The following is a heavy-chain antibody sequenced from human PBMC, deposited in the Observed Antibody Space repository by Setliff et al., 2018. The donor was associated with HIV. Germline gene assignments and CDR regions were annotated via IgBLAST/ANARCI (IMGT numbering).Heavy chain of an antibody. Sequence: SVKVSCKTSGGTIGTYAINWVRQAPGQGLEWMGGVSPSIDVATHAPMLQGRFTISADKSTDTAYLDLKSLRSEDTAIYYCARGGAWWGYNKRSPYFYYMDVWGNGTTVTVS. D-gene: IGHD2-15*01. CDR3: ARGGAWWGYNKRSPYFYYMDV. J-gene: IGHJ6*03. CDR1: GGTIGTYA. V-gene: IGHV1-69*10. CDR2: VSPSIDVA.